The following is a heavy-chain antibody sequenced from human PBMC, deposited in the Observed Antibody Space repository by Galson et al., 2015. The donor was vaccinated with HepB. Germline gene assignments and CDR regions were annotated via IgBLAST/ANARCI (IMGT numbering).Heavy chain of an antibody. J-gene: IGHJ3*02. CDR3: AKGENYYDSSGSPDYI. CDR1: GFTFSSYG. D-gene: IGHD3-22*01. V-gene: IGHV3-30*02. CDR2: IRYDGSNK. Sequence: SLRLSCAASGFTFSSYGMHWVRQAPGKGLEWVAFIRYDGSNKYYADSVKGRFTISGDNSKNTLYLQMNSLRAEDTAVYYCAKGENYYDSSGSPDYIWGQGTMVTVSS.